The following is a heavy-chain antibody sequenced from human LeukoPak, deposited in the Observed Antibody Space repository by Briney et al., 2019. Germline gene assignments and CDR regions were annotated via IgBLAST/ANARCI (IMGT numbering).Heavy chain of an antibody. J-gene: IGHJ4*02. CDR2: IWSDGTNQ. CDR3: AKDAQRGCDYSNSLEY. Sequence: AGRSLRLSCAASGFTFSHYAFHWVRQAPGKGLEWVAVIWSDGTNQYYADSVKGRFTISRDDSQKTVHLEMNSLRIEDTAMYYCAKDAQRGCDYSNSLEYWGPGTLVTVSS. CDR1: GFTFSHYA. D-gene: IGHD4-11*01. V-gene: IGHV3-33*06.